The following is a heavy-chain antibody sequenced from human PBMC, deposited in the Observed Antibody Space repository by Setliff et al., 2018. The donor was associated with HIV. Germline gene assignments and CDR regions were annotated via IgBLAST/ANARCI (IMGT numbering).Heavy chain of an antibody. CDR3: ARAPNSPYYSNVWYADH. V-gene: IGHV5-51*01. CDR1: GYSFTSYW. CDR2: IYPGDSDT. J-gene: IGHJ5*02. D-gene: IGHD3-22*01. Sequence: PGESLKISCKGSGYSFTSYWIGWVRQMPGKGLEWMGIIYPGDSDTRYSPSFQGQVTVSADKSIGTAYLQWNSLEASDTALYFCARAPNSPYYSNVWYADHWGQGTLVTVSS.